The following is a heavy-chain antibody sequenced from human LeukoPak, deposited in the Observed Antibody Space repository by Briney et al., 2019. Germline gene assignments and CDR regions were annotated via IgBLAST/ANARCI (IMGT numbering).Heavy chain of an antibody. V-gene: IGHV1-18*01. D-gene: IGHD6-19*01. CDR3: ARDEGSGSQPGFDY. CDR1: GYTFTSYG. J-gene: IGHJ4*02. CDR2: ISAYNGNT. Sequence: EASVKVSCTASGYTFTSYGISWVRQAPGQGLEWMGWISAYNGNTNYAQKLQGRVTMTTDTSTSTAYMELRSLRSDDTAVYYCARDEGSGSQPGFDYWAREPWSPSPQ.